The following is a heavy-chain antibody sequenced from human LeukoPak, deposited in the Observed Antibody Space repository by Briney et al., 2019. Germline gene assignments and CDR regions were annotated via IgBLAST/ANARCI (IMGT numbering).Heavy chain of an antibody. CDR3: AREEGIAAAGNWFDP. J-gene: IGHJ5*02. D-gene: IGHD6-13*01. CDR1: GGSFSGYY. V-gene: IGHV4-34*01. Sequence: SETLSLTCAVYGGSFSGYYWSWIRQPPGKGLEWIGEINHSGSTNYNPSLKSRVTISVDTSKNQFSLKLSSVTAADTAVYYCAREEGIAAAGNWFDPWGQGTLATVSS. CDR2: INHSGST.